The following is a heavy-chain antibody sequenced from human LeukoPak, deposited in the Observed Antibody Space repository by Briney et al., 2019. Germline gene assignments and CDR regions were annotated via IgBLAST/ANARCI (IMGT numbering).Heavy chain of an antibody. CDR3: ARIPKY. Sequence: GGSLRLSCVASGFDFRTYAMHCVRLTLGEGGEFVSPISKTGEDTSYGNDGRDRLTISRDNIKNTVDLEMRALEVSDTGIFSVARIPKYWGKGTVVTVSS. J-gene: IGHJ1*01. CDR1: GFDFRTYA. CDR2: ISKTGEDT. D-gene: IGHD2-2*01. V-gene: IGHV3-64*04.